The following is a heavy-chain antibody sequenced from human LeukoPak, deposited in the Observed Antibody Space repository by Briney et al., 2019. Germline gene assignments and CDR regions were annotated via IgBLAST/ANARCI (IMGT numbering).Heavy chain of an antibody. CDR1: GFTFSSYG. CDR2: IIYDGSNK. V-gene: IGHV3-30*18. J-gene: IGHJ4*02. CDR3: AKGMATKYYFDY. Sequence: GGSLRLSCAASGFTFSSYGMHWVRQAPGKGLEWVALIIYDGSNKYHTDSVKGRFTISRDNSKNTLYLQMNSLRAEDTAMYYCAKGMATKYYFDYWGQGTLVTVSS. D-gene: IGHD5-24*01.